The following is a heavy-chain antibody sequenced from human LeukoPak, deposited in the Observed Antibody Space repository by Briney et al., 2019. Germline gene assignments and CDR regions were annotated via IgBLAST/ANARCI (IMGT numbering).Heavy chain of an antibody. CDR3: ARDYPLGAIAVVLGIDY. V-gene: IGHV1-18*01. CDR2: ISAYSGNT. J-gene: IGHJ4*02. D-gene: IGHD2-15*01. CDR1: GYTFTSYG. Sequence: ASVKVSCKASGYTFTSYGISWVRQAPGQGVEGRGWISAYSGNTNYAQKLQGRVTMTTDTSTSTAYMELSSHRSDDTAVYYGARDYPLGAIAVVLGIDYWGKGTLVTVSS.